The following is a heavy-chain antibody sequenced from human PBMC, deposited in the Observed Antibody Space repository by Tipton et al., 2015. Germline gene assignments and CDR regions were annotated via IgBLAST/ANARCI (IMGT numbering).Heavy chain of an antibody. Sequence: TLSLTCIVSGDSISSYYWSWIRQPPGKGLEWIGYIYYSGSTSYNRSLKSRVTISADTSKNQFSLELSSVTAADTAIYYCARDSGPFSSGWFDYWGQGTLVTVSS. CDR2: IYYSGST. D-gene: IGHD6-19*01. CDR1: GDSISSYY. J-gene: IGHJ4*02. V-gene: IGHV4-59*01. CDR3: ARDSGPFSSGWFDY.